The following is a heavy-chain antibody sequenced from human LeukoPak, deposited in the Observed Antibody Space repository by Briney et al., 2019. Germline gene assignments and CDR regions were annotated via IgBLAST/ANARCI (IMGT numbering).Heavy chain of an antibody. V-gene: IGHV4-59*01. CDR3: ARTNWAYGMDV. J-gene: IGHJ6*02. Sequence: SETLSLTCTVSGGSISSYYWSWIRQPPGKGLEWIGYIYYSGSTNYNPSLKSRVTISADTSKNQFSPKLSSVTAADTAVYYCARTNWAYGMDVWGQGTTVTVSS. CDR1: GGSISSYY. D-gene: IGHD7-27*01. CDR2: IYYSGST.